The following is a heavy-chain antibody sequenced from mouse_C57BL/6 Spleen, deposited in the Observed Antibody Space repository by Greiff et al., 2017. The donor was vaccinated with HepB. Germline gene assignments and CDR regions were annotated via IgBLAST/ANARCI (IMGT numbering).Heavy chain of an antibody. CDR2: ISSGGSYT. CDR3: ARGGGPGFDY. V-gene: IGHV5-6*01. CDR1: GFTFSSYG. Sequence: EVKLVESGGDLVKPGGSLKLSCAASGFTFSSYGMSWVRQTPDKRLEWVATISSGGSYTYYPDSVKGRFTLSRDNAKNTLYLQMSSLKSEDTAMYYCARGGGPGFDYWGQGTTLTVSS. J-gene: IGHJ2*01.